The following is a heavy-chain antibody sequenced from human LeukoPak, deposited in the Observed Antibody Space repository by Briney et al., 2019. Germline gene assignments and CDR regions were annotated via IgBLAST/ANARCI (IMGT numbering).Heavy chain of an antibody. Sequence: SETLSLTCTVSGYSISSGYYWGWIRQPPGKGLEWIGSIYYSGSTYYNPSLRSRVIVSVDTSKNHFSLKMSSVTAADTAVYYCARDLASCAGDCYSDGFDYWGQGTLVTVSS. CDR2: IYYSGST. J-gene: IGHJ4*02. CDR3: ARDLASCAGDCYSDGFDY. V-gene: IGHV4-38-2*02. D-gene: IGHD2-21*02. CDR1: GYSISSGYY.